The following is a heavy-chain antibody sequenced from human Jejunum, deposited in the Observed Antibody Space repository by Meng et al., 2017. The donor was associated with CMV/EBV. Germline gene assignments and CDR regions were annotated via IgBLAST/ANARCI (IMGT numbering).Heavy chain of an antibody. CDR1: GYSFSRYA. D-gene: IGHD1-26*01. Sequence: SGYSFSRYAMNWVRRAPGQGLEWMGGIIAISGTPKYAQKFQGRVTITMDESTNTAYMEVSSLGSEDTAVYYCARGLPSGTHLGWFDPWGQGTLVTVSS. CDR2: IIAISGTP. J-gene: IGHJ5*02. V-gene: IGHV1-69*05. CDR3: ARGLPSGTHLGWFDP.